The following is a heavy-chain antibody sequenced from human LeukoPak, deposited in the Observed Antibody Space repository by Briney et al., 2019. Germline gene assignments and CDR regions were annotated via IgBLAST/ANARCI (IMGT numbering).Heavy chain of an antibody. J-gene: IGHJ3*02. CDR3: ARDLRHSDLRSGYYTDAFEI. CDR1: GGSISSVNYY. Sequence: SETLSLTCTGPGGSISSVNYYWSLIRQPAGKVLEWIGRIYTSGSINYNPSLKRRVTISVDTSKNQFFLKLTSVTAADTAVSYCARDLRHSDLRSGYYTDAFEIPGQGTLVTVSS. D-gene: IGHD3-3*01. CDR2: IYTSGSI. V-gene: IGHV4-61*02.